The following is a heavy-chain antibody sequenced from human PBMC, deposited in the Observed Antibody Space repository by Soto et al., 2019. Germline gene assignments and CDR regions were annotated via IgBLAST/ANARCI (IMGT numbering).Heavy chain of an antibody. CDR1: GFTFTDYH. D-gene: IGHD7-27*01. J-gene: IGHJ4*02. CDR3: ARSLRATSPLTF. Sequence: RGSLRLSCEASGFTFTDYHMSWIRQAPGKGLEWVALISETGSHTAYAESVKGRFTISRGNARPSVFLQMNSLRSDDTAVYFCARSLRATSPLTFWGQGTPVTVSS. V-gene: IGHV3-11*06. CDR2: ISETGSHT.